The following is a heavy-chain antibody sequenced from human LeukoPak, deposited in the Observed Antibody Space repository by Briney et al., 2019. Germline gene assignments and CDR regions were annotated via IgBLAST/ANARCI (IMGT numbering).Heavy chain of an antibody. CDR1: GGSTSSDY. Sequence: KPSETLSLTCTVSGGSTSSDYWSWIRQSPGKGPEWVGYVYNSGDTGKNPSLKSRVTILLDTSKNQCSLKLTSVSAADTAVYYCARLKLGAYFDLWGRGTLVTVSS. J-gene: IGHJ2*01. D-gene: IGHD3-16*01. CDR3: ARLKLGAYFDL. CDR2: VYNSGDT. V-gene: IGHV4-59*08.